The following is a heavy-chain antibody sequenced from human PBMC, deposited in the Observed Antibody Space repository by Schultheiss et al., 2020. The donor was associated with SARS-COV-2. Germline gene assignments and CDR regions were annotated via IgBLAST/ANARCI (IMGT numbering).Heavy chain of an antibody. J-gene: IGHJ4*02. CDR1: GFTFSSYG. CDR2: ISGSGGST. D-gene: IGHD4-17*01. V-gene: IGHV3-23*01. CDR3: AKHGADYGDYGLDY. Sequence: GGSLRLSCAASGFTFSSYGMHWVRQAPGKGLEWVSAISGSGGSTYYADSVKGRFTISRDNSKNTLYLQMNSLRAEDTAVYYCAKHGADYGDYGLDYWGQGTLVTVS.